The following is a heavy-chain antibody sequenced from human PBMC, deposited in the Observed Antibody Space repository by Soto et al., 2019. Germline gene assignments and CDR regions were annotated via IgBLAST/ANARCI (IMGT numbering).Heavy chain of an antibody. V-gene: IGHV4-59*01. CDR1: RGSISSYY. D-gene: IGHD1-26*01. Sequence: QVQLQESGPGLVKPSETLSLTCTVARGSISSYYWSWIRQPPGKGPEWIGYVYHTGTTNYNPSLESRVNISLDTSKNQFSLKVNSVTSADTAVYYCATRPPGPWVGVFDYWSQGTLVTVSS. J-gene: IGHJ4*02. CDR2: VYHTGTT. CDR3: ATRPPGPWVGVFDY.